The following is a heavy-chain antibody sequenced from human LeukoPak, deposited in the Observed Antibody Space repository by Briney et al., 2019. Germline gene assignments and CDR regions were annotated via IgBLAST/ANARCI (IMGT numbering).Heavy chain of an antibody. CDR2: INPNSGAT. D-gene: IGHD6-19*01. CDR1: GYTFTNFY. CDR3: ASAIAVTGSNYFDY. J-gene: IGHJ4*02. V-gene: IGHV1-2*06. Sequence: ASVKVSCKASGYTFTNFYMLWVRQAPGQGLEWMGRINPNSGATNYAQKFQGRVTMTRDTSINTAYMELTGLRSDDAAVYYCASAIAVTGSNYFDYWGQGTLVTVSS.